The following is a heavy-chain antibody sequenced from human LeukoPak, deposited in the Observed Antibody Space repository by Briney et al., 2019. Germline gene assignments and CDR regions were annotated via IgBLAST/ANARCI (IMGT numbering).Heavy chain of an antibody. Sequence: GGSLRLSCAASGFTFISYWMHWVRHAPGKGLVWVSRINSDGSSTSYADSVKGRFTISRDNAKNTLYLQMNSLRAEGTAVYYCARESGSGSQIDYWGQGTLVTVSS. V-gene: IGHV3-74*01. D-gene: IGHD3-10*01. CDR3: ARESGSGSQIDY. CDR2: INSDGSST. J-gene: IGHJ4*02. CDR1: GFTFISYW.